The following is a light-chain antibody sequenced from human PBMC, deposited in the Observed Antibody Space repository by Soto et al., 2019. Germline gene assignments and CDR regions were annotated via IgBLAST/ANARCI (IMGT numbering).Light chain of an antibody. CDR2: EDN. CDR3: QSYHSGNVV. V-gene: IGLV6-57*04. J-gene: IGLJ2*01. Sequence: NFMLTQPPSVSESPGKTVTISCTRSSGSIASNYVQWYQQRPGSAPTPVIYEDNERPSGVPARFSGSIDSSSTSASLTISGLKTDDEADYYCQSYHSGNVVFGGGTQLTVL. CDR1: SGSIASNY.